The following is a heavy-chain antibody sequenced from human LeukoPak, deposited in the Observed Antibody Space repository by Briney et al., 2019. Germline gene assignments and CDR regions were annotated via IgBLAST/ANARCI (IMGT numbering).Heavy chain of an antibody. V-gene: IGHV3-7*02. Sequence: GGSLRLSCTASGFTFSNYWMSWVRQAPGKGLARVADIRQDGSEKSYVDSVKGRFTISRDNAKNSLYLQMNSLRDEDTAVYYCIVNMRGGPFDYWGQGALVTVSS. J-gene: IGHJ4*02. D-gene: IGHD1-26*01. CDR2: IRQDGSEK. CDR3: IVNMRGGPFDY. CDR1: GFTFSNYW.